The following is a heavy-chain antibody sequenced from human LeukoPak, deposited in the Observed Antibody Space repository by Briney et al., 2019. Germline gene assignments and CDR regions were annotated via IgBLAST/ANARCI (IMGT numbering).Heavy chain of an antibody. D-gene: IGHD2-2*01. V-gene: IGHV3-7*04. J-gene: IGHJ6*03. CDR1: GFTFSSYW. CDR2: IKQDGSEK. Sequence: GSLRLSCAASGFTFSSYWMSWVRQAPGKGLEWVANIKQDGSEKYYVDSVKGRFTISRDNAKNSLYLQMNSLRAEDTAVYYCARGSTDLPDYYYYYYMDVWGKGTTVTVSS. CDR3: ARGSTDLPDYYYYYYMDV.